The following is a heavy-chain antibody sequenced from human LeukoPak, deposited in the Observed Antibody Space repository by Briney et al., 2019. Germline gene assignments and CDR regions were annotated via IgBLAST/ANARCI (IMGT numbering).Heavy chain of an antibody. CDR3: ARGSNWNWFDP. J-gene: IGHJ5*02. CDR2: IYYGGST. D-gene: IGHD1-20*01. Sequence: SETLSLTCTVSGASFNSGGSYWSWIRQHPARGLEWIGYIYYGGSTYFNPSLKSRVSISADTSENQFSLKLTSVTAADTAVYYCARGSNWNWFDPWGQGTLVTVSS. CDR1: GASFNSGGSY. V-gene: IGHV4-31*03.